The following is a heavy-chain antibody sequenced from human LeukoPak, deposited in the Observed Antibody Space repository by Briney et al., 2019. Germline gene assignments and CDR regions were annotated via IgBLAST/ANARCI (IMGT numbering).Heavy chain of an antibody. D-gene: IGHD3-16*01. Sequence: ASVKVSCKASGYTFTGYYMHWVRQAPGQRLEWMGRINPNSGGTNYAQKFQGRVTMTRDTSISTAYMQLSRLRSDDTAEYYCAREGGYPYYFDYWGQGTLVTVSS. V-gene: IGHV1-2*06. J-gene: IGHJ4*02. CDR1: GYTFTGYY. CDR2: INPNSGGT. CDR3: AREGGYPYYFDY.